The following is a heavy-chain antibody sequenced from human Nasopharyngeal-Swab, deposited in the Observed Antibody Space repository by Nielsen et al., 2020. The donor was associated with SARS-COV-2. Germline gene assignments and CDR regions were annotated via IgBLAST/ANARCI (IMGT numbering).Heavy chain of an antibody. CDR3: AKTGYCSGGSCYASGMDV. CDR1: GFTFSSYA. CDR2: FSGSGGST. Sequence: GESLKISCAASGFTFSSYAMSWVRQAPGKGLEWVSSFSGSGGSTYYADSVKGRFTISRDNSKNTLYLQMNSLRAEDTAVYYCAKTGYCSGGSCYASGMDVWGQGTTVSVSS. D-gene: IGHD2-15*01. V-gene: IGHV3-23*01. J-gene: IGHJ6*02.